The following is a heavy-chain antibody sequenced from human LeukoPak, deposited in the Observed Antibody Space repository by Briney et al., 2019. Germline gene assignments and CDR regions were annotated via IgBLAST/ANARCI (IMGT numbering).Heavy chain of an antibody. D-gene: IGHD2-15*01. CDR3: ARDAPPRYCSGGSCYSGIDY. CDR1: GFTFSAHS. J-gene: IGHJ4*02. V-gene: IGHV3-21*01. CDR2: ISSSSSYI. Sequence: PGGSLRLSCAASGFTFSAHSMNWVRQAPGKGLEWVSSISSSSSYIYYADSVKGRFTISRDNAKNSLYLQMNSLRAEDTAVYYCARDAPPRYCSGGSCYSGIDYWGQGTLVTVSS.